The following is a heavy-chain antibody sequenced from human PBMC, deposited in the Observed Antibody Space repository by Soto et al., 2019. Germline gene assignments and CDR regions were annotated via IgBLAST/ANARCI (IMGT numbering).Heavy chain of an antibody. V-gene: IGHV1-2*04. D-gene: IGHD2-8*01. Sequence: ASVKVSCKASGYSFTDYHIHWVRQAPGQGLEWLGRINPKSGGTSTAQKFQGWVTMTRDRSISTVYMELTRLRSDDTDVYFCARGHSTHCSNGVCSFFYNHEMDVWGQGTTVTVSS. CDR1: GYSFTDYH. CDR2: INPKSGGT. J-gene: IGHJ6*02. CDR3: ARGHSTHCSNGVCSFFYNHEMDV.